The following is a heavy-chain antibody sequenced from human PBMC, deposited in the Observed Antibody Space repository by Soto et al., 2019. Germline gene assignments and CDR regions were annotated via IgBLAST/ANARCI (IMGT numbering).Heavy chain of an antibody. CDR1: CYTFTTYG. CDR2: ISAYNGNT. Sequence: ASGKVSCKASCYTFTTYGISWVRQAPGQGLEWMGWISAYNGNTNYAQNLQGRVTMTTDTSTSTAYMELRSLRSDDTAVYYCARFYASGSYPYDYWGQGTLVTVSS. CDR3: ARFYASGSYPYDY. J-gene: IGHJ4*02. D-gene: IGHD3-10*01. V-gene: IGHV1-18*01.